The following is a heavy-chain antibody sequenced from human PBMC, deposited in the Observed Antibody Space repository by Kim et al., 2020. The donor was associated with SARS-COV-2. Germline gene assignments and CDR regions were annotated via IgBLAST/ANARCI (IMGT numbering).Heavy chain of an antibody. CDR2: IYYSGST. J-gene: IGHJ6*02. CDR3: ARVPVWGPKYYYYYYGMDV. V-gene: IGHV4-59*13. D-gene: IGHD2-8*01. Sequence: SETLSLTCTVSGGSISSYYWSWIRQPPGKGLEWIGYIYYSGSTNYNPSLKSRVTISVDTSKNQFSLKLSSVTAADTAVYYCARVPVWGPKYYYYYYGMDVWGQGTTVTVSS. CDR1: GGSISSYY.